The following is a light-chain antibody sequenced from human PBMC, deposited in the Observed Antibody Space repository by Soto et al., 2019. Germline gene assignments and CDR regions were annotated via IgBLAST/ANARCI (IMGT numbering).Light chain of an antibody. CDR2: CNS. CDR1: SSNIGAGYD. CDR3: QSNDSSLSVHV. Sequence: QSVLTQPPSVSGAPGQRVTISCTGSSSNIGAGYDVHWYQQLPGTAPKLLIYCNSNRPSGVPDRFSGSKSGTSASLASTGLQAEDEADYYCQSNDSSLSVHVFGTGTKVTVL. J-gene: IGLJ1*01. V-gene: IGLV1-40*01.